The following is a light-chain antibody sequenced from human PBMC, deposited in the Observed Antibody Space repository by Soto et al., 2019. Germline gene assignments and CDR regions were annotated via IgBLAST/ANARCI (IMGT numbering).Light chain of an antibody. CDR2: GAS. CDR1: KSVSSN. V-gene: IGKV3-15*01. J-gene: IGKJ3*01. CDR3: QQYNKWPPIT. Sequence: EIVMTQSPATLSVSPGERATLSCRASKSVSSNLAWYQQKPGQAPRLLIYGASTRATGIPARFSGSGSGTEFTLTISSLQSEDFAVHYCQQYNKWPPITFGAGTKVDIK.